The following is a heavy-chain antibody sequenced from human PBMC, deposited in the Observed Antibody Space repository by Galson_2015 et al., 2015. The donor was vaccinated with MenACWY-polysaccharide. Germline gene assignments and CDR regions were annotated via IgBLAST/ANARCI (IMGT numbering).Heavy chain of an antibody. D-gene: IGHD6-13*01. V-gene: IGHV3-30*02. CDR1: GFTFRGNG. CDR3: ARNPSRLDIAAASN. CDR2: IRNDEISK. J-gene: IGHJ4*02. Sequence: SLRLSCAASGFTFRGNGMHRVRQAPGKGLEWVALIRNDEISKHYIDAVKGRFSISRDNSKNTLYLQMNTLRPEDTAVYYCARNPSRLDIAAASNWGQGALVTVSS.